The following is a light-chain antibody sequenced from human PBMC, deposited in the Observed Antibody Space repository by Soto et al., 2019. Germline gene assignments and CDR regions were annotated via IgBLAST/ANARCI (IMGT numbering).Light chain of an antibody. CDR2: EVT. J-gene: IGLJ1*01. Sequence: QSALTQPPSASGSPGQSVTISCIGTSSDVGRYNYVSWYQHHPGKAPKLIIYEVTKRPSGVPDRFSGSKSANTASLTVSGLPDDDEADYSCSSYVGSNNYVFGTGTKLTVL. CDR3: SSYVGSNNYV. V-gene: IGLV2-8*01. CDR1: SSDVGRYNY.